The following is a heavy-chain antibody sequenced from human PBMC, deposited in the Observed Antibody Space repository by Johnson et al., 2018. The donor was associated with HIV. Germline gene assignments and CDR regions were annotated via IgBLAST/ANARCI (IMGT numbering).Heavy chain of an antibody. CDR1: GFTFSAYY. Sequence: QVVESGGGLVKPGGSLRLSCTTSGFTFSAYYMSWIRQAPGKGLECVSYISSSGSTMSYADSVKGRFTISRDNAKNSLYLQMNSLRAEDTAVYYCATLSLIAAPDPFDIWGQGTMVTVSS. V-gene: IGHV3-11*04. CDR2: ISSSGSTM. J-gene: IGHJ3*02. D-gene: IGHD6-6*01. CDR3: ATLSLIAAPDPFDI.